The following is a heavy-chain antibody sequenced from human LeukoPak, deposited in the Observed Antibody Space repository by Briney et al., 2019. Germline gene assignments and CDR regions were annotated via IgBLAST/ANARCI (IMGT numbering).Heavy chain of an antibody. CDR1: GYTFTSYA. J-gene: IGHJ4*02. V-gene: IGHV1-3*01. Sequence: VASVKVSCKASGYTFTSYAMHWVHQAPGQRLEWMGWINAGNGNTKYSQKFQGRVTITRDTSASTAYMELSSLRSEDTAVYYCARAHPPGNYYDSSGYTLWGQGTLVTVSS. CDR2: INAGNGNT. D-gene: IGHD3-22*01. CDR3: ARAHPPGNYYDSSGYTL.